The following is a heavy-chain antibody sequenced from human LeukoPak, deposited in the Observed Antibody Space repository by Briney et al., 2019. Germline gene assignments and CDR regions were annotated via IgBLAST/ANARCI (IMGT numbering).Heavy chain of an antibody. D-gene: IGHD6-19*01. Sequence: GGSLRLSCAASGFTFNTYAMSWVRQAPGRGLEWVSAVTGSGSNTYYAESVKGRFTISRDNSKNTLYLQMNSLRAEDTAVYYCAKEPDPYSSGTYWGQGTLVTVSS. CDR2: VTGSGSNT. CDR3: AKEPDPYSSGTY. J-gene: IGHJ4*02. V-gene: IGHV3-23*01. CDR1: GFTFNTYA.